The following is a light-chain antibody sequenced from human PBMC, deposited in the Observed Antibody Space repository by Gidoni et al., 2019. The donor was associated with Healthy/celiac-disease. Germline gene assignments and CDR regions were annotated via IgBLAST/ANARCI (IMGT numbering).Light chain of an antibody. CDR2: DAY. V-gene: IGKV1-13*02. Sequence: AIQLTQSPSSLSASVGDRVTITCRASQGLSSALAWYQQKPGKAPKLLIDDAYSLESWVPSRFSGSGSGTDFTLTISSLQPEDFATYYCQQFNSYPYTFGQGTKLEIK. J-gene: IGKJ2*01. CDR3: QQFNSYPYT. CDR1: QGLSSA.